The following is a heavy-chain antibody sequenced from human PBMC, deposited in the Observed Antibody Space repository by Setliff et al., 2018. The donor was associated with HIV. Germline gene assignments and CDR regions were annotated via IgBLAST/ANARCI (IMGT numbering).Heavy chain of an antibody. D-gene: IGHD3-3*01. CDR2: IYYSGST. V-gene: IGHV4-59*11. CDR1: GGSISSHY. Sequence: SETLSLTCTVSGGSISSHYWSWIRQPPGKGLEWIGSIYYSGSTNYNPSLKSRVTISVDTSKNQFSLKLSSVTAVDTAVYYCARDPVPQKRNNFWSGYSDYWGQGTLVTVSS. J-gene: IGHJ4*02. CDR3: ARDPVPQKRNNFWSGYSDY.